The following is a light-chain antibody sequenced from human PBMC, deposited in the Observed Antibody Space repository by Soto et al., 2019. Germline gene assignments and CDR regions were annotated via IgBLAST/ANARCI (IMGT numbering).Light chain of an antibody. Sequence: QSVLTQPPSVSGAPGHSVTISCIGSGSNIGAGYDVHWYQQLPGVAPKLLIFDTANRPSGVPGRFSGSKSGASASLAITGLLPEDEADFFCQSFDTNLNAVVFGGGTKLTVL. J-gene: IGLJ2*01. CDR2: DTA. CDR3: QSFDTNLNAVV. V-gene: IGLV1-40*01. CDR1: GSNIGAGYD.